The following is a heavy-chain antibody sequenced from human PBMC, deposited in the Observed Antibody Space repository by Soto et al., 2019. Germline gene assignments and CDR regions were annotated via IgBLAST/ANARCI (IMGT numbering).Heavy chain of an antibody. Sequence: ASVKVSCKASGYTFTTYDINWLRQAAGQGLEWMGWMNPNRTNTGYAEKFQGRVTVTRDTSISTAYMELSSLRYDDTAVYYCVRGGFLSPDHVIIAPATLGFDPWGQGTLVTVSS. J-gene: IGHJ5*02. CDR3: VRGGFLSPDHVIIAPATLGFDP. V-gene: IGHV1-8*01. D-gene: IGHD2-2*01. CDR2: MNPNRTNT. CDR1: GYTFTTYD.